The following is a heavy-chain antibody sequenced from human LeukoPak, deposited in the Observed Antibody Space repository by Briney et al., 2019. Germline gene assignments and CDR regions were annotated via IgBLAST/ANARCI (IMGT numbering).Heavy chain of an antibody. CDR3: ARDPNRGSSSWYLDY. Sequence: GGSLRLSCAASGFTFSSYSMNWVRQAPGKGLEWVSSISSSSSYIYYADSVKGRFTISRDNAKNSLYLQMNSLRAEDTAVYYCARDPNRGSSSWYLDYWGQGTLVTVSS. CDR1: GFTFSSYS. J-gene: IGHJ4*02. CDR2: ISSSSSYI. D-gene: IGHD6-13*01. V-gene: IGHV3-21*01.